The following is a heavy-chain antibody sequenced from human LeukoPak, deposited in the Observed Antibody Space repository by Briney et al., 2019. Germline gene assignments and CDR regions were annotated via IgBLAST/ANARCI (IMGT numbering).Heavy chain of an antibody. CDR3: ARARNGYYAFDI. J-gene: IGHJ3*02. V-gene: IGHV3-74*01. CDR2: INSDGSST. Sequence: GGSLKLSCAASGFTFSSYWMHWVRQAPGKGLVWVSRINSDGSSTSYADSVKGRFTISRDNAKNTLYLQMNSLRAEDTAVYYCARARNGYYAFDIWGQGTMVTVSS. CDR1: GFTFSSYW. D-gene: IGHD5-24*01.